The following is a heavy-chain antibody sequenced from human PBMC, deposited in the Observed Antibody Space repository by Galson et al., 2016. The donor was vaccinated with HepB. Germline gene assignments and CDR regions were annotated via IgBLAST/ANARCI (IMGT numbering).Heavy chain of an antibody. J-gene: IGHJ6*02. CDR3: ARKDGEAAQNYYYQYYGMDV. Sequence: CKASGYTLTTYGISWVRQAPGQGLEWMGWMSPYNGKTNYAQNFQGRVTMTADTSTSTAYMELRSLRSDDTAVYYCARKDGEAAQNYYYQYYGMDVWGRGTTVSVSS. CDR1: GYTLTTYG. CDR2: MSPYNGKT. V-gene: IGHV1-18*01. D-gene: IGHD6-6*01.